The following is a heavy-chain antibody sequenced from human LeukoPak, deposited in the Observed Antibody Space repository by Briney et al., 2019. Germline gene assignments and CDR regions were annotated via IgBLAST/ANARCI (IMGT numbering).Heavy chain of an antibody. CDR2: IYYSGST. J-gene: IGHJ4*02. CDR1: GGSISSYY. CDR3: ARRPTYYYDSSGYYDY. V-gene: IGHV4-39*01. D-gene: IGHD3-22*01. Sequence: SETLSLTCTVSGGSISSYYWGWIRQPPGKGLEWIGSIYYSGSTYYNPSLKSRVTISVDTSKNQFSLKLSSVTAADTAVYYCARRPTYYYDSSGYYDYWGQGTLVTVSS.